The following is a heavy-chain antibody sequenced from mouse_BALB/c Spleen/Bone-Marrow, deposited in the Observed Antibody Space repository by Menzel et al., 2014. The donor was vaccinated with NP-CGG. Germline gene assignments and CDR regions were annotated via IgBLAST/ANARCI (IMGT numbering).Heavy chain of an antibody. CDR3: SLLGDY. D-gene: IGHD3-3*01. Sequence: VKLMESGAELVKPGASVKLSCKASGYTFXRYYIYWVKQRPGQGLEWIGGINPTTGGTHLNERFKTKATLTVDESSSTAYMQLSSLTSEDSAVYYCSLLGDYWGQGTTLTVSS. J-gene: IGHJ2*01. CDR2: INPTTGGT. V-gene: IGHV1S81*02. CDR1: GYTFXRYY.